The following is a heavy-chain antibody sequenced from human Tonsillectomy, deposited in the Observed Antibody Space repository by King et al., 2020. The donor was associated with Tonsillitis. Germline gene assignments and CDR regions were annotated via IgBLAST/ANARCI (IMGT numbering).Heavy chain of an antibody. J-gene: IGHJ4*02. CDR1: GFTFDDYA. Sequence: VQLVESGGGLVQPGTSLRLSCAASGFTFDDYAMHWVRQVPGKGLEWVSSIGYSGEKFWHADSVKGRFIISRDSAKNSLYLQMNSLRTEDTALYYCANGKVKLWSSAPDHWGQGTLVTVSS. D-gene: IGHD2-21*01. CDR2: IGYSGEKF. V-gene: IGHV3-9*01. CDR3: ANGKVKLWSSAPDH.